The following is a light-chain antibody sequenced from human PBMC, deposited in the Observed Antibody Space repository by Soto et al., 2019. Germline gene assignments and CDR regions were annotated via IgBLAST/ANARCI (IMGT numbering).Light chain of an antibody. CDR3: QQYYSYPPIT. V-gene: IGKV1-8*01. CDR2: AAS. J-gene: IGKJ3*01. CDR1: QGISSY. Sequence: AIRMTQSPSSLSASTGDRVTITCRASQGISSYLAWYQQKPGKAPKLLIYAASTLQSGVPSRCSGSGAGTDFTLTISCLQSEDFATYYCQQYYSYPPITFGPGTKVDIK.